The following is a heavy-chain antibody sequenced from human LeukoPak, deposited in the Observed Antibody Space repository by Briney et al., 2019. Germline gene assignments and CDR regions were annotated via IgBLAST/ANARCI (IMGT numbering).Heavy chain of an antibody. J-gene: IGHJ6*02. CDR1: GGSVSSGSYY. CDR2: IYYSGST. CDR3: ARVGEYPYYYGMDV. D-gene: IGHD2-2*02. V-gene: IGHV4-61*01. Sequence: SGTLSLTCTVSGGSVSSGSYYWSWIRQPPGKGPEWIGYIYYSGSTNYNPSLKSRVTISVDTSKNQFSLKLSSVTAADTAVYYCARVGEYPYYYGMDVWGQGTTVTVSS.